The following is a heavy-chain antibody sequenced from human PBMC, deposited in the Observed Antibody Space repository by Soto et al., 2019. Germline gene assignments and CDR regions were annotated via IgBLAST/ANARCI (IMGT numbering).Heavy chain of an antibody. CDR2: IDPNSGGT. J-gene: IGHJ6*03. D-gene: IGHD5-18*01. V-gene: IGHV1-2*04. CDR3: ARAANSFYYYYYYMDV. CDR1: GYTFTGYY. Sequence: ASVKVSCKASGYTFTGYYMHWVRQAPGQGLEWMGWIDPNSGGTNYAQKFHGWVTMTRNTSISTAYMELSRLRSDDTAVYYCARAANSFYYYYYYMDVWGKGTTVTVSS.